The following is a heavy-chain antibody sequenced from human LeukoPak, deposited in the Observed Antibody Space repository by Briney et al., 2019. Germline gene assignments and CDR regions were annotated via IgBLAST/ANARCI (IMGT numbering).Heavy chain of an antibody. CDR1: GYTFTGYY. CDR3: ARWDGYSSSPDY. CDR2: INPNSGGT. J-gene: IGHJ4*02. Sequence: ASVKVSCKASGYTFTGYYMHWVRQAPGQGLEWMGWINPNSGGTNYAQKFQGRVTMTRDTSISTAYMELSRLRSDDTAVYYCARWDGYSSSPDYWGQGTLVTVPS. D-gene: IGHD6-13*01. V-gene: IGHV1-2*02.